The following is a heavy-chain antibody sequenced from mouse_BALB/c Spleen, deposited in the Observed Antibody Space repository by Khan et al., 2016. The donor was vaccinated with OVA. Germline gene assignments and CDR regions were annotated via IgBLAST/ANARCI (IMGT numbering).Heavy chain of an antibody. V-gene: IGHV5-9-3*01. CDR1: GFSFSNYV. J-gene: IGHJ2*01. Sequence: EVELVESGGGLVKPGGSLNLSCAASGFSFSNYVMSWVRQTPEKRLEWVATISNGGSYTFYPDIVQGRFTISRDNAKNTLSLQMSSRRSEDTAMYYCTRHGDYGRGLFDYWGQGTTLTVSS. CDR3: TRHGDYGRGLFDY. CDR2: ISNGGSYT. D-gene: IGHD1-1*01.